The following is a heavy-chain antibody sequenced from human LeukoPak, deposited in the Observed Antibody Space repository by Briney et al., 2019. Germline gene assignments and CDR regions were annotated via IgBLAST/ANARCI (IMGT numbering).Heavy chain of an antibody. CDR2: INSNSGAI. CDR1: GYTFTAYY. Sequence: ASVKVSCTTSGYTFTAYYIHWVRQAPGQGLEWMGWINSNSGAINYAQKLQGRVTMTRDTSISTAYMELSSLRSDDTAVYYCARDGGSYDYWGQGTLVTVSS. J-gene: IGHJ4*02. D-gene: IGHD1-26*01. CDR3: ARDGGSYDY. V-gene: IGHV1-2*02.